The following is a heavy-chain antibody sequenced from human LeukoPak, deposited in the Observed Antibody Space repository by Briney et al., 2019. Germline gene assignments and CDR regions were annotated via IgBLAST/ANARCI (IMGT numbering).Heavy chain of an antibody. CDR2: INHSGST. J-gene: IGHJ4*02. D-gene: IGHD3-3*01. V-gene: IGHV4-34*01. Sequence: SETLSLTCAVYGGSFSGYYWSWIRQPPGKGLEWIGEINHSGSTNYNPSLKSRVTISVDTSKNQFSLKLSSVTAADTAVYYCARGSNGFWSGYGHGTDYWGQGTLVTVSS. CDR3: ARGSNGFWSGYGHGTDY. CDR1: GGSFSGYY.